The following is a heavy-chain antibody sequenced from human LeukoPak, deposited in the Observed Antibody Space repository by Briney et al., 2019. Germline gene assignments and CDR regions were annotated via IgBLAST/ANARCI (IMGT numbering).Heavy chain of an antibody. J-gene: IGHJ5*02. Sequence: ASVKVSCKASGYTFVSYYIHWVRQAPGQGLEWMGIINPSGSSTNYAQKFQGRVTMTRDTSTSTVFMEPSSLRSEDTAEYFCARGPPGRVYDSSKRGLFDPWGQGTLVTVSS. D-gene: IGHD3-22*01. CDR1: GYTFVSYY. CDR2: INPSGSST. CDR3: ARGPPGRVYDSSKRGLFDP. V-gene: IGHV1-46*01.